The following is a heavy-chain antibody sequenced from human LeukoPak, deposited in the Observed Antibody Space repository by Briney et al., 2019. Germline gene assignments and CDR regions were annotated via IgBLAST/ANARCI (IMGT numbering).Heavy chain of an antibody. V-gene: IGHV3-30*04. CDR2: ISYDGSNK. CDR1: GFTFGSYA. D-gene: IGHD3-10*01. CDR3: ARDHYGSGSYYNAPYYFDY. Sequence: GGSLRLSCAASGFTFGSYAMHWVRQAPGKGLEWVAVISYDGSNKYYADSVKGRFTISRDNSKNTLYLQMNSLRAEDTAVYYCARDHYGSGSYYNAPYYFDYWGQGTLVTVSS. J-gene: IGHJ4*02.